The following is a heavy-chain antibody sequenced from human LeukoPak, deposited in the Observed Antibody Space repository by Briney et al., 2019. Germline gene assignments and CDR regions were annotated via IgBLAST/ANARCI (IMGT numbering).Heavy chain of an antibody. CDR2: INPNSGGT. V-gene: IGHV1-2*02. CDR1: GYTFTGYY. D-gene: IGHD3-9*01. CDR3: ARGPLRYFDWLKSIDY. J-gene: IGHJ4*02. Sequence: ASVKVSCKASGYTFTGYYMHWVRQTPEQGLEWMGWINPNSGGTNYAQKFQGRVTMTRDTSISTAYIELSRLRSDDTAVYYCARGPLRYFDWLKSIDYWGQGTLVTVSS.